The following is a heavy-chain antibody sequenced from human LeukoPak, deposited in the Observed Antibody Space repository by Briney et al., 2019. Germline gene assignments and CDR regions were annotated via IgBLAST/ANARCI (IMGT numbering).Heavy chain of an antibody. CDR3: ARVRGYCSGGSCYRSDAFDI. CDR1: GGTFSIYA. J-gene: IGHJ3*02. D-gene: IGHD2-15*01. Sequence: SVKVSCKASGGTFSIYAISWVRQAPGQGLGWMGGIFPIFGTANYAQKFQGRVTITADESTSTAYMELSSLRSEDTAVYYCARVRGYCSGGSCYRSDAFDIWGQGTMVTVSS. V-gene: IGHV1-69*13. CDR2: IFPIFGTA.